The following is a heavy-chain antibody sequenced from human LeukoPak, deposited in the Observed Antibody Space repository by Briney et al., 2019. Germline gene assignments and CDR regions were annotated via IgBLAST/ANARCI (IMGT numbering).Heavy chain of an antibody. CDR1: GGSISSYY. J-gene: IGHJ5*02. CDR2: INHSGST. V-gene: IGHV4-34*01. CDR3: ARGPRIAVAGRSSWFDP. D-gene: IGHD6-19*01. Sequence: SETLSLTCTVSGGSISSYYWSWIRQPPGKGLEWIGEINHSGSTSYNPSLKSRVTISVDTSKNQFSLNLSSVTAADTAVYYCARGPRIAVAGRSSWFDPWGQGTLVSVSA.